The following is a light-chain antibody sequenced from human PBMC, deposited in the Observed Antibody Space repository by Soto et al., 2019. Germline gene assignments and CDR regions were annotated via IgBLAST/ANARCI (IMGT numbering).Light chain of an antibody. J-gene: IGKJ5*01. CDR2: GAS. Sequence: EIVLTQSPGTLSLFPGERATLSCRASQSLTTRYLAWYQQKPGQAPRLLIYGASSRATGIPDRFSGGGSGTDFSLTIRRLNPEDFKVYHCKRYGSSPTFGKGTRLEIK. V-gene: IGKV3-20*01. CDR3: KRYGSSPT. CDR1: QSLTTRY.